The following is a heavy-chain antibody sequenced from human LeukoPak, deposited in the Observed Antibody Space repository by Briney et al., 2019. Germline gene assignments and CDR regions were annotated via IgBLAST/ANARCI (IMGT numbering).Heavy chain of an antibody. V-gene: IGHV4-59*01. CDR3: ARDSSSWYANNWFDP. CDR1: GGSISSYY. CDR2: IYYSGST. J-gene: IGHJ5*02. D-gene: IGHD6-13*01. Sequence: SETLSLTCTVSGGSISSYYWSWIRQPPGKGLELIGYIYYSGSTNYNPSLKSRVTISVDTFKNQFSLKLSSVTAADTDVYCCARDSSSWYANNWFDPWGQGTLVTVSS.